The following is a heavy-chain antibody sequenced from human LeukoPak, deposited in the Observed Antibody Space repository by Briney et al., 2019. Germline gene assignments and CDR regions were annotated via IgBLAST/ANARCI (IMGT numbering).Heavy chain of an antibody. CDR1: GGSFSGYY. V-gene: IGHV4-59*10. Sequence: PSETLSLTCAVYGGSFSGYYWSWIRQPAGKGLEWIGRIYTSGSTNYNPSLKSRVTMSVDTSKNQFSLKLSSVTAADTAVYYCARGETYYDFWSGYSEDYYYYGMDVWGQGTTVTVSS. CDR3: ARGETYYDFWSGYSEDYYYYGMDV. D-gene: IGHD3-3*01. J-gene: IGHJ6*02. CDR2: IYTSGST.